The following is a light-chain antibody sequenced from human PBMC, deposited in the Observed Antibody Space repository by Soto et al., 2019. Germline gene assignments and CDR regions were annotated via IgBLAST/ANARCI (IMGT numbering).Light chain of an antibody. Sequence: EIVLTHSPATLSLSPGERATLSCRASQIVSSYLAWYQQKPGQAPRLLIYDASNRATGIPARFSGSGSGTTFPLTTTALDPEVFAVFYCQQGRTWPPTFGKGTRVDIK. CDR3: QQGRTWPPT. J-gene: IGKJ1*01. CDR1: QIVSSY. V-gene: IGKV3-11*01. CDR2: DAS.